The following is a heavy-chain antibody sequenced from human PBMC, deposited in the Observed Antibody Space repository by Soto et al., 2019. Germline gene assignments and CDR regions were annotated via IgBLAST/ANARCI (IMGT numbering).Heavy chain of an antibody. CDR1: GDSISNVHYF. CDR2: IYNGGSI. J-gene: IGHJ5*02. Sequence: QVQLQQSGPGLVQPSQTLSLTCTVSGDSISNVHYFWSWIRQSPDKGLEWIGHIYNGGSIYNNPSLESRLTISVDTXKXXXXXXXXXXXXXXTXXXXXXXXXXXXXXXSWGQGTLVTVSS. CDR3: XXXXXXXXXXS. V-gene: IGHV4-30-4*01.